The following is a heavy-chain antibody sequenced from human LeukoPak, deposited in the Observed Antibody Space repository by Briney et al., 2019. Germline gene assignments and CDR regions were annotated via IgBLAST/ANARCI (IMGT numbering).Heavy chain of an antibody. D-gene: IGHD6-6*01. J-gene: IGHJ3*02. CDR3: ARLYSSSSGKAFDI. CDR1: GFTFSSYG. Sequence: GGSLRLSCAASGFTFSSYGMHWVRQAPGKGLEWVAVISYDGSNKYYADSVKGRFTISRDNSKNTLYLQMNSLRAEDTAVYYCARLYSSSSGKAFDIWGQGTMVTVSS. CDR2: ISYDGSNK. V-gene: IGHV3-30*03.